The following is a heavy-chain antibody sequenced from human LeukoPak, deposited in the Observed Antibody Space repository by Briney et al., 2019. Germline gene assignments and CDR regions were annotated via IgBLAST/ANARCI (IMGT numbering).Heavy chain of an antibody. CDR1: GFTFSSYA. D-gene: IGHD4-11*01. J-gene: IGHJ4*02. CDR2: ISSNGGST. CDR3: ARGLAYFDY. V-gene: IGHV3-64*01. Sequence: GGSLRLSCAASGFTFSSYAMHWVRQAPGKGLEYVSAISSNGGSTYYANSVKGRFTISRDNSKNTLYLQMGSLRAEDMAVYYCARGLAYFDYWGQGTLVTVSS.